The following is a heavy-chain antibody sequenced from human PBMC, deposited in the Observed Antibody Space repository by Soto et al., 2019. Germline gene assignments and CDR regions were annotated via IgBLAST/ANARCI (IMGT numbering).Heavy chain of an antibody. CDR3: ARGSKGYCSGCSCLWWFDP. CDR1: GGSISSGGYY. V-gene: IGHV4-31*03. Sequence: QVQLQESGPGLVKPSQTLSLTCTVSGGSISSGGYYWSWIRQHPGKGLEWIGYIYYSGSTYYNPSLKSRVTISVDPSKNQFSLKLSSVTAADTAVYYCARGSKGYCSGCSCLWWFDPWGQGTLVTVSS. J-gene: IGHJ5*02. D-gene: IGHD2-15*01. CDR2: IYYSGST.